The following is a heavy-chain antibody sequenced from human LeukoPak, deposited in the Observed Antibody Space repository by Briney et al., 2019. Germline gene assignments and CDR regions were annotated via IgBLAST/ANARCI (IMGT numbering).Heavy chain of an antibody. CDR2: INHSGST. V-gene: IGHV4-34*01. D-gene: IGHD4-23*01. CDR3: ARSYGGHDY. J-gene: IGHJ4*02. CDR1: GGSFSGYY. Sequence: PSETLSLTCAVYGGSFSGYYWSWIRQPPGKGLEWIGEINHSGSTSYNPSLKSRVTISVDTSKNQFSLKLSSVTAADTAVYYCARSYGGHDYWGQGTLVTVSS.